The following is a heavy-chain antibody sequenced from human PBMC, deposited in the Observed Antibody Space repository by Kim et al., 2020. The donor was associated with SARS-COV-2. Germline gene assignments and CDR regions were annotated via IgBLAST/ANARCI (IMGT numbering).Heavy chain of an antibody. D-gene: IGHD3-10*01. J-gene: IGHJ6*02. CDR3: ARAVLLGGGMDV. V-gene: IGHV3-21*01. CDR2: ISSSSSYI. Sequence: GGSLRLSCAASGFTFSSYSMNWVRQAPGKGLEWVSSISSSSSYIYYADSVKGRFTISRDNAKNSLYLQMNSLRAEDTAVYYCARAVLLGGGMDVWGQGTTVTVSS. CDR1: GFTFSSYS.